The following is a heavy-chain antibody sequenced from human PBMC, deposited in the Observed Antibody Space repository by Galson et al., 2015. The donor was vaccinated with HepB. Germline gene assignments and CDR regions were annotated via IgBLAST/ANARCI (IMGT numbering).Heavy chain of an antibody. CDR2: TYYRSKWYN. V-gene: IGHV6-1*01. D-gene: IGHD6-13*01. Sequence: CAISGDSVSSNSAAWNWIRQSPSRGLEWLGRTYYRSKWYNDYAVSVESRITINPDTSKSQFSLQLNSVTPEDTAVYYCAREYSSSWYLYYFDYWGQGTLVTVSS. J-gene: IGHJ4*02. CDR1: GDSVSSNSAA. CDR3: AREYSSSWYLYYFDY.